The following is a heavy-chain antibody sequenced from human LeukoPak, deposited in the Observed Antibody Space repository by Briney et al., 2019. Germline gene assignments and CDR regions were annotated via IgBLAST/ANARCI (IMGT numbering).Heavy chain of an antibody. CDR1: GFTFDDYA. D-gene: IGHD1-26*01. Sequence: PGRSLRLSCAASGFTFDDYAMHWVRQAPGKGLVWVSSISSSSSYIYYADSVKGRFTISRDNAKNSLYLQMNSLRAEDTAVYYCARASGAFDYWGQGTLVTVSS. J-gene: IGHJ4*02. CDR2: ISSSSSYI. CDR3: ARASGAFDY. V-gene: IGHV3-21*01.